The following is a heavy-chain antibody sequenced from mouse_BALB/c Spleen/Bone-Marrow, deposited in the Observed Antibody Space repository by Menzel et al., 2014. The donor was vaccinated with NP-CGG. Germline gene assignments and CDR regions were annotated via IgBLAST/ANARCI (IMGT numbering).Heavy chain of an antibody. CDR2: IDPARGNI. CDR1: GFNIKDTY. CDR3: ASLTGTFDY. V-gene: IGHV14-3*02. J-gene: IGHJ2*01. Sequence: EVQLQQFGTDLVKPGASVKMSCTASGFNIKDTYMHWVKQRPEQSLDWIGRIDPARGNIQYDRKFQGRSVIPANKTPNTACLQLNSLTSEDTAVFFCASLTGTFDYWGQGTPLTVSS. D-gene: IGHD4-1*01.